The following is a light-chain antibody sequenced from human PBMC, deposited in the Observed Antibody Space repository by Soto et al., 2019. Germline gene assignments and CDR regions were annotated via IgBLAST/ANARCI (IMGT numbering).Light chain of an antibody. CDR1: QSVSSN. CDR3: QQYNSWPPIT. J-gene: IGKJ5*01. V-gene: IGKV3-15*01. Sequence: EIGMTHSPATLSVSPVERATLSCRASQSVSSNLAWYQQKPGQAPRLLIYGASTRATGIPDRFSGSGSGTEFTLTISSLQSEDFAVYYCQQYNSWPPITFGQGTRLEIK. CDR2: GAS.